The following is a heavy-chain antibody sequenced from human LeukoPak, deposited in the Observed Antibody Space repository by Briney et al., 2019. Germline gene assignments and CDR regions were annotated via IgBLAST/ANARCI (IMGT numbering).Heavy chain of an antibody. D-gene: IGHD5-24*01. Sequence: PGGSLRLSCAASGFTFSSYEMNWVRQAPGKGLEWVSYISSSGSTVYYADSVKGRFTISRDNAKNSLYLQMNSLRAEDTAVYYCARDGEMARASYFDYWGQGTLVTVSS. V-gene: IGHV3-48*03. CDR2: ISSSGSTV. J-gene: IGHJ4*02. CDR3: ARDGEMARASYFDY. CDR1: GFTFSSYE.